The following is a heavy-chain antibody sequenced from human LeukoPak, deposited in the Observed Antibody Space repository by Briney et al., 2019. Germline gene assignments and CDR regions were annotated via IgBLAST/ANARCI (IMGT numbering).Heavy chain of an antibody. J-gene: IGHJ4*02. Sequence: GGSLRLSCAASGFIVSNNFMSWVRQAPGKGLEWVSVIYTGGSTYYADSVRGRFTISRDNSKNTLYLQMNSLRAEDTAVYYCARATIRALDYWGQGTLVTVSS. CDR3: ARATIRALDY. CDR1: GFIVSNNF. CDR2: IYTGGST. V-gene: IGHV3-53*05. D-gene: IGHD5-24*01.